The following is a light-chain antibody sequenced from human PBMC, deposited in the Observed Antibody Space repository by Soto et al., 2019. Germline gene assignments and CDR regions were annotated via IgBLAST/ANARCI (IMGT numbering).Light chain of an antibody. J-gene: IGKJ4*01. CDR3: QQRSSLLT. CDR2: DSS. Sequence: EIVLTQSPATLSLTPGERATLSCRTSEAIGTSLAWYQHKPGQAPRLLIYDSSSRATGIPARFSGSGSGTDFTLTITSLEPEDFTVYYCQQRSSLLTFGRGTRVEIK. V-gene: IGKV3D-11*01. CDR1: EAIGTS.